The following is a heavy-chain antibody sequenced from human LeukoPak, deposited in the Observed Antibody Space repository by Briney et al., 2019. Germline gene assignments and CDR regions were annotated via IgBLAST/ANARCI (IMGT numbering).Heavy chain of an antibody. CDR3: ARGGQIVVVPATTGGYYGMDV. D-gene: IGHD2-2*01. J-gene: IGHJ6*02. CDR1: GYTFTGYY. CDR2: INPNSGGT. Sequence: RASVKVSCKASGYTFTGYYMHWVRQAPGQGLEWMGWINPNSGGTNYAQKFQGRVTMTRDTPISTAYMELSRLRSDDTAVYYCARGGQIVVVPATTGGYYGMDVWGQGTTVTVSS. V-gene: IGHV1-2*02.